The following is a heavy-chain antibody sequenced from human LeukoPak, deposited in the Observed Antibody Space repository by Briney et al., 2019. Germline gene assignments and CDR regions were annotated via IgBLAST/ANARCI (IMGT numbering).Heavy chain of an antibody. CDR1: GFTVSSNY. Sequence: PGGSLRLSCAASGFTVSSNYMSWVRQAPGKGLEWVSVIYSGGSTYYADSVKGRFTISRDNSKNTLYLQMNSLRAEDTAVYYCARFSVRGVKDAFDIWGQGTMVTVSS. V-gene: IGHV3-53*01. CDR2: IYSGGST. J-gene: IGHJ3*02. D-gene: IGHD3-10*01. CDR3: ARFSVRGVKDAFDI.